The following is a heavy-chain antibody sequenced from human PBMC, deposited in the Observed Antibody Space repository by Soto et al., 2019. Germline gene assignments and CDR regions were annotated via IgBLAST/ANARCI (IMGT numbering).Heavy chain of an antibody. J-gene: IGHJ3*02. CDR3: SSSPGIAAAGSAFDI. V-gene: IGHV1-46*01. CDR1: GYTFTSYY. Sequence: GASVKVSCKASGYTFTSYYMHWVRQAPGQGLEWMGIINPSGGSTSYAQKFQGRVTMTRDTSTSTVYMELSSLRSEDTAVYYCSSSPGIAAAGSAFDIWGQGTMVTVSS. D-gene: IGHD6-13*01. CDR2: INPSGGST.